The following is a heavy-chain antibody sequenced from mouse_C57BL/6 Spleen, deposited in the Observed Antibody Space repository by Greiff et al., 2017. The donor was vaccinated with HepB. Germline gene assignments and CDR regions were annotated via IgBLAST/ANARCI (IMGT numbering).Heavy chain of an antibody. V-gene: IGHV14-1*01. J-gene: IGHJ2*01. Sequence: VQLQQSGAELVRPGASVKLSCTASGFNIKDYYMHWVKQRPEQGLEWIGRIDPEDGDTEYAPKFQGKATMTADTSSNTAYLQLSSLTSEDTAVYYCTTENYYGSSSPFDYWGQGTTLTVSS. CDR1: GFNIKDYY. D-gene: IGHD1-1*01. CDR3: TTENYYGSSSPFDY. CDR2: IDPEDGDT.